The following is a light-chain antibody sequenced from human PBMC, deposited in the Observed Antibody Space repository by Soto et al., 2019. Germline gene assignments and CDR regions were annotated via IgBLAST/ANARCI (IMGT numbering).Light chain of an antibody. V-gene: IGLV2-14*01. CDR2: EVS. CDR3: NSYTSDNTRV. J-gene: IGLJ2*01. CDR1: SSDVGGYKF. Sequence: QSALTQPASVSGSPGQSITISCTGTSSDVGGYKFVSWYQHHPGKAPKLIIYEVSNRPSGVSSRFSGSKSGNTASLTISGLQAEDEADYYCNSYTSDNTRVFGGGTQLTV.